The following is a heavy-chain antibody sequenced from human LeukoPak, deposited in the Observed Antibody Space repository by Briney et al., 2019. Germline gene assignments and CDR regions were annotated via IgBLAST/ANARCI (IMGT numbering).Heavy chain of an antibody. CDR1: GFTFSSYE. CDR2: ISSSGNTI. CDR3: ARERPGAYTFDI. Sequence: GESLRLSCAASGFTFSSYEMNWVRQAPGKGLGWVSFISSSGNTIYYADSVKGRFIISRDNAKNSLYLQMNSLRAEDTAIYYCARERPGAYTFDIWGQGTMVVVSS. D-gene: IGHD2-21*01. V-gene: IGHV3-48*03. J-gene: IGHJ3*02.